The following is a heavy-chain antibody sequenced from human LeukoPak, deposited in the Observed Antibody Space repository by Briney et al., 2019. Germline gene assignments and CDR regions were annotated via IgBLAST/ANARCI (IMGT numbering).Heavy chain of an antibody. CDR3: ARVYNNNYFDH. D-gene: IGHD1-14*01. CDR2: ISSSSSYI. V-gene: IGHV3-21*04. Sequence: GGSLRLSCAASGFTFSSYSMNWVRQAPGKGLEWVSSISSSSSYIYYADSVKGRFTISRDNAKSMLYLQMDSLRAEDTAVYYCARVYNNNYFDHWGQGTLVTVSS. CDR1: GFTFSSYS. J-gene: IGHJ4*02.